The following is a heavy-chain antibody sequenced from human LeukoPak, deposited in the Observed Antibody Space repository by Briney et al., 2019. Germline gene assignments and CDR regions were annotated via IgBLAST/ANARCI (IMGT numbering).Heavy chain of an antibody. CDR2: IYYSGST. Sequence: PSETLSLTCTVSGGSISSSSYYWGWIRQPPGKGLEWIGYIYYSGSTNYNPSLKSRVTISVDTSKNQFSLKLSSVTAADTAVYYCARDRGRWLQLWVFDYWGQGTLVTVSS. J-gene: IGHJ4*02. CDR3: ARDRGRWLQLWVFDY. D-gene: IGHD5-24*01. V-gene: IGHV4-61*01. CDR1: GGSISSSSYY.